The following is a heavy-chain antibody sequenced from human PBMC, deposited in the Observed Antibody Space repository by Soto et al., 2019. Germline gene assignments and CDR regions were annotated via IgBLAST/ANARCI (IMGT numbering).Heavy chain of an antibody. D-gene: IGHD3-16*01. J-gene: IGHJ4*02. V-gene: IGHV1-69*13. Sequence: SVKISCKASGGTFSSYAISWVRQAPGQGLEWMGGIIPIFGTANYAQKFQGRVTITADESTSTAYMELSSLRSEDTAVYYCVGAGLGYYFDYWGQGTLVTVSS. CDR1: GGTFSSYA. CDR3: VGAGLGYYFDY. CDR2: IIPIFGTA.